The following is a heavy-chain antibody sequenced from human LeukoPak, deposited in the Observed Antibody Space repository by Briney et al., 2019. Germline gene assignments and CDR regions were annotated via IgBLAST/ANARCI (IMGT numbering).Heavy chain of an antibody. CDR3: ARYSYGSIDAFDI. V-gene: IGHV4-34*01. CDR1: GGSFSGYY. Sequence: SETLSLTCAVYGGSFSGYYWSWIRQPPGKGLEWIGEINHSGSTNYNPSLKSRVTISVDTSKNQFPLKLSSVTAADTAVYYCARYSYGSIDAFDIWGQGTMVTVSS. D-gene: IGHD5-18*01. CDR2: INHSGST. J-gene: IGHJ3*02.